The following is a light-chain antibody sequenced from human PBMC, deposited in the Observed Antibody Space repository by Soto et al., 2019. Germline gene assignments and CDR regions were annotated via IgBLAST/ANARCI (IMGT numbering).Light chain of an antibody. CDR2: GAS. V-gene: IGKV3-20*01. CDR1: QSVSSTF. J-gene: IGKJ3*01. CDR3: QQYGISPIFS. Sequence: EIVLTQSPGTLSLSPGDSATLSCRASQSVSSTFLAWYQHKPGRPPRLLIHGASSRATGIPDRFTGSGSGTDVTLTISRLEPEDVAVYYCQQYGISPIFSFGPGTKVDIK.